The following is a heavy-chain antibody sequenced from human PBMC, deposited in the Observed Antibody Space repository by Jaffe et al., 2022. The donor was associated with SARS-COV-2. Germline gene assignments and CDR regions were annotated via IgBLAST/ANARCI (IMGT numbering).Heavy chain of an antibody. J-gene: IGHJ6*02. Sequence: QVQLQESGPGLVKPSETLSLTCTVSGGSISSYYWSWIRQPPGKGLEWIGYIYYSGSTNYNPSLKSRVTISVDTSKNQFSLKLSSVTAADTAVYYCARTGGEQQHYYYGMDVWGQGTTVTVSS. CDR3: ARTGGEQQHYYYGMDV. D-gene: IGHD6-13*01. CDR2: IYYSGST. V-gene: IGHV4-59*01. CDR1: GGSISSYY.